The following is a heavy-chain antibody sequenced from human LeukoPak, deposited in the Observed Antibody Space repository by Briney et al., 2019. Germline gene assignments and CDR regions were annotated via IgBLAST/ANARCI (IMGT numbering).Heavy chain of an antibody. CDR3: AELGITMIGGV. CDR2: ITSSGSTI. J-gene: IGHJ6*04. CDR1: GFTYSSYE. D-gene: IGHD3-10*02. V-gene: IGHV3-48*03. Sequence: GGSLRLSCAASGFTYSSYEMNWVRQAPGKGLEWVLYITSSGSTIYYADSVKGRFTVSRDNAKNSLYLQMNSLRAEETAVYYCAELGITMIGGVWGKGNAVTISS.